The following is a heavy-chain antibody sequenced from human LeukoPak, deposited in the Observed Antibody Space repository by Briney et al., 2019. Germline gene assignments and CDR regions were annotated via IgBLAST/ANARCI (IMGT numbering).Heavy chain of an antibody. CDR3: ARILSSAWGELGY. CDR2: IRSDGSNT. CDR1: GFTFSTYG. J-gene: IGHJ4*02. V-gene: IGHV3-30*02. D-gene: IGHD6-19*01. Sequence: GGSLRLSCAAYGFTFSTYGMHWVRQAPGKGLEWVAFIRSDGSNTYYADSVKGRFTISRDNSKNTLYMQMNSLRAEDTAVYYCARILSSAWGELGYWGQGTLVTVSS.